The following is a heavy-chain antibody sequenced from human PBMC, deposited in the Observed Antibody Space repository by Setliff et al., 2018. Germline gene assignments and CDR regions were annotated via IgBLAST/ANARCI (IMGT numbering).Heavy chain of an antibody. J-gene: IGHJ3*02. Sequence: ASVKVSCKASGYTFTAYNINWVRQATGQGLELMGWMNPNNGKTGYIQKLQGRVTMTRNTSISTVYMELSSLRPEDTAVYYCAEELRGNDAFDIWGQGTMVTVSS. D-gene: IGHD1-26*01. CDR3: AEELRGNDAFDI. CDR2: MNPNNGKT. CDR1: GYTFTAYN. V-gene: IGHV1-8*02.